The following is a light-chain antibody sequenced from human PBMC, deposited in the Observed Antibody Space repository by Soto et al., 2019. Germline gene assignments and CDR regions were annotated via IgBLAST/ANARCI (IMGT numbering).Light chain of an antibody. Sequence: QSVLTQPASVSGSPGQSITISCTGTSSDVGGYNYVSWYQQHPGKAPKLMIYDVSNRPSGASNRFSGSKSGNTASLTISGLQAEDEADYYCSSYTSSSTPYAFGTGTKVTVL. CDR3: SSYTSSSTPYA. V-gene: IGLV2-14*01. J-gene: IGLJ1*01. CDR2: DVS. CDR1: SSDVGGYNY.